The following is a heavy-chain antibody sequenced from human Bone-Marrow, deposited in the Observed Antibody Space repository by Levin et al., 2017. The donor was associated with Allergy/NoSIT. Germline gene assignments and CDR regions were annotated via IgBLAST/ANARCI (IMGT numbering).Heavy chain of an antibody. CDR3: ARDSAVYWADY. CDR2: MSNSGSTI. Sequence: GGSLRLSCEASGFSLSDNYMSWIRQAPGKGLEWIFYMSNSGSTIFYADSVKGRFSISRDNAKNSLYLQMNNLRGEDTAVYYCARDSAVYWADYWGQGTVVTVSS. CDR1: GFSLSDNY. J-gene: IGHJ4*02. V-gene: IGHV3-11*01. D-gene: IGHD2-8*02.